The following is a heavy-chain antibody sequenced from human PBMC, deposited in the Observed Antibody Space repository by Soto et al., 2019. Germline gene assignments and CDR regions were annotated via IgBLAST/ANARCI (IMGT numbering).Heavy chain of an antibody. Sequence: ASVKVSCKASGYTFNKYGFNWVRQAPGQGREWMGRISAFNDYTNLAQKFQGRLTLTTDASTNTAYMELHVLRSDATAMYYCARGRGVVIPAGTPDAFDVWGQGTMVTVSS. J-gene: IGHJ3*01. CDR2: ISAFNDYT. CDR3: ARGRGVVIPAGTPDAFDV. CDR1: GYTFNKYG. D-gene: IGHD6-13*01. V-gene: IGHV1-18*01.